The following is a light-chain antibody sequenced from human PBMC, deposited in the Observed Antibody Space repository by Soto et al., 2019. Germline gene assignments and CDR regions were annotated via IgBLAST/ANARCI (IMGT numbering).Light chain of an antibody. CDR2: DAS. CDR1: QSSSSW. Sequence: DIQMTQSPSTLSASVGDRVTITCRASQSSSSWLAWYQQKPGKAPKLLIYDASSLESGVPSRFSGSGSGTEFSLTTSSLQPDDFATYYCQQYNSYRHTFGQGTKLEIK. CDR3: QQYNSYRHT. J-gene: IGKJ2*01. V-gene: IGKV1-5*01.